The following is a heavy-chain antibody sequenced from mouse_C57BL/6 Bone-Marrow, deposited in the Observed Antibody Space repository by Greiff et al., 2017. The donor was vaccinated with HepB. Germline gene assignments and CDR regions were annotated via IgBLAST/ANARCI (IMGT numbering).Heavy chain of an antibody. CDR2: IYPRSGNT. CDR1: GYTFTSYG. V-gene: IGHV1-81*01. Sequence: VKLQESGAELARPGASVKLSCKASGYTFTSYGISWVKQRTGQCLEWIGEIYPRSGNTYYNEKFKGKATLTADKSSSTAYMELRSLTSEDSAVYFCARAYYSNYAMDYWGQGTSVTVSS. J-gene: IGHJ4*01. CDR3: ARAYYSNYAMDY. D-gene: IGHD2-5*01.